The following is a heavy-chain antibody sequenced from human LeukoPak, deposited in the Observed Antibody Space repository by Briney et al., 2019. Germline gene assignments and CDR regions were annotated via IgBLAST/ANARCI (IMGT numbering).Heavy chain of an antibody. CDR1: GGTFSSYA. V-gene: IGHV1-69*13. J-gene: IGHJ4*02. CDR2: IIPIFGTA. CDR3: ARDCSSTSCQLIFGY. D-gene: IGHD2-2*01. Sequence: SVKVSCKASGGTFSSYAISWVRQAPGQGLEWMGGIIPIFGTANYAQKFQGRVTITADESTSTAYMELSSLRSEDTAVYYCARDCSSTSCQLIFGYWGQGTLVTASS.